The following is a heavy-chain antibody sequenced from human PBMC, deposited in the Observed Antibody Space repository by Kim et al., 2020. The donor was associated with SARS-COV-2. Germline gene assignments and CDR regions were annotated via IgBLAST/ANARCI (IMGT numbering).Heavy chain of an antibody. CDR1: GFSVSSNY. V-gene: IGHV3-53*01. J-gene: IGHJ4*02. Sequence: GGSLRLSCAASGFSVSSNYLNWVRQAPGKGLEWVSVIYSGGSTYYADSVKGRFTISRDNSKNTLHLQMNSLRAEDTAVYYCARDKGYGGNSEGTLDYWGQGTLVTVSS. D-gene: IGHD4-17*01. CDR3: ARDKGYGGNSEGTLDY. CDR2: IYSGGST.